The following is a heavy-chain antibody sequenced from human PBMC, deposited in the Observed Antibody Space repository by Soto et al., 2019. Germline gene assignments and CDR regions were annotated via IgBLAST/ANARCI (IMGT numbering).Heavy chain of an antibody. D-gene: IGHD6-25*01. Sequence: VGSLRLSCAASGFTFSNDWMNWVRQAPGKGLEWVARIETVTDGGTTDYAAPVKGRFFISRDDSKSTLYLQMNSLKTEDTAIYYCMTHAVIYSRGHWGQGTLVTVSS. V-gene: IGHV3-15*04. CDR2: IETVTDGGTT. J-gene: IGHJ4*02. CDR3: MTHAVIYSRGH. CDR1: GFTFSNDW.